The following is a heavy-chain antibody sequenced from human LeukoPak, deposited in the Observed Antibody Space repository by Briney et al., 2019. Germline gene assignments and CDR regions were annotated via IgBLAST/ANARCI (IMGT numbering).Heavy chain of an antibody. CDR1: GDSVSSNSAA. V-gene: IGHV6-1*01. Sequence: PSQTLSLTCAISGDSVSSNSAAWNWIRQSPSRGLEWLGRTYYRSKWYNDYAVSVKSRITINPDTSKNQFSLQLNSVTPEDTAVYYCARDRDCSSTSRSNYYYYGMDVWGQGTTVTVSS. J-gene: IGHJ6*02. D-gene: IGHD2-2*01. CDR3: ARDRDCSSTSRSNYYYYGMDV. CDR2: TYYRSKWYN.